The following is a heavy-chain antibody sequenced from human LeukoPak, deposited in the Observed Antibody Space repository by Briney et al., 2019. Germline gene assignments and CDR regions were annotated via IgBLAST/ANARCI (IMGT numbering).Heavy chain of an antibody. CDR3: ARGDIAVAGGSNKPVDY. V-gene: IGHV4-59*01. Sequence: PSETLSLTCTVSGGSISGYYWSWIRQPPGKGLEWIGYIYYSGSTNYNPSLKSRVTISVDTSKKQFSLKLSSVTAADTAVYYCARGDIAVAGGSNKPVDYWGQGTLVTVSS. D-gene: IGHD6-19*01. J-gene: IGHJ4*02. CDR1: GGSISGYY. CDR2: IYYSGST.